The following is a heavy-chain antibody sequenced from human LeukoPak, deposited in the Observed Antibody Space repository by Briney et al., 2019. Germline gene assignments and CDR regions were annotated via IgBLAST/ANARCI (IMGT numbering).Heavy chain of an antibody. CDR1: SGSLTGYY. D-gene: IGHD6-19*01. Sequence: SETLSLTCTVSSGSLTGYYWSWIRQPPGKGLEWIAYVYATGTTNYNRSLKTRATISMDTSKNQLSLTLTSVTAADTAVYYCARVGSGGAWFDFWGQGTLVSVSS. CDR2: VYATGTT. CDR3: ARVGSGGAWFDF. J-gene: IGHJ4*02. V-gene: IGHV4-59*01.